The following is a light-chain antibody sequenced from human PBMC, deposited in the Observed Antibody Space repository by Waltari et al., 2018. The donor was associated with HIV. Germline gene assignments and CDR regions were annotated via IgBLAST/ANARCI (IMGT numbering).Light chain of an antibody. CDR2: WAS. J-gene: IGKJ2*01. CDR3: QQCYSYPQN. Sequence: DIVIAQFPDSLVLSLGAGAPIICKPSQSVHASSSKKNYLTWYQQKPGKPPSLLFNWASSRQTGVPYRFRGSGSGTDFTLTINSLQAEDVAVYYCQQCYSYPQNFGQGTKLEIK. CDR1: QSVHASSSKKNY. V-gene: IGKV4-1*01.